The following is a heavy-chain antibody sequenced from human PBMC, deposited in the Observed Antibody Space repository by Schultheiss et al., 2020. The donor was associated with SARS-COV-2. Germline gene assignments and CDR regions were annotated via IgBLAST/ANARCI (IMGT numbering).Heavy chain of an antibody. Sequence: GGSLRLSCAASGFTFSSYAMHWVRQAPGKGLEWVAVISYDGSNKYYADSVKGRFTISRDNSKNTLYLQMNSLRAEDTAVYYCARGRYANIVVVPAAKYYFDYWGQGTLVTVSS. CDR2: ISYDGSNK. J-gene: IGHJ4*02. V-gene: IGHV3-30*04. CDR3: ARGRYANIVVVPAAKYYFDY. D-gene: IGHD2-2*01. CDR1: GFTFSSYA.